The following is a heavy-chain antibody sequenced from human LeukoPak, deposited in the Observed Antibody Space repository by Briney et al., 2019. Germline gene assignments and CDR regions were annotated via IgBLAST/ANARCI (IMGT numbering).Heavy chain of an antibody. CDR3: AKDVNVDTAMGSWNYFDY. V-gene: IGHV3-9*01. J-gene: IGHJ4*02. CDR1: GFTFDDYA. D-gene: IGHD5-18*01. Sequence: GRSLRLSCAASGFTFDDYAMHWVRQAPGKGLEWVSGISWNSGSIGYADSVKGRFTISRDNAKNSLYLQMNSLRAEDTVLYYCAKDVNVDTAMGSWNYFDYWGQGTLVTVSS. CDR2: ISWNSGSI.